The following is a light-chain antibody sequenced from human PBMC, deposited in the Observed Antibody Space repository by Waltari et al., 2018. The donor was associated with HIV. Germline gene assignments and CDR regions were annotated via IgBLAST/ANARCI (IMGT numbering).Light chain of an antibody. CDR2: EVS. CDR1: SSDVLSYNL. J-gene: IGLJ3*02. Sequence: QSALTQPASVSGFPGQSITTPCTGTSSDVLSYNLVAWYQPHPGKSPKLMIYEVSTRASGVSNRFSGSKSGNTASLTIAGLQAEDEADYYCCSYAGSSTRVFGGGTKLTVL. V-gene: IGLV2-23*02. CDR3: CSYAGSSTRV.